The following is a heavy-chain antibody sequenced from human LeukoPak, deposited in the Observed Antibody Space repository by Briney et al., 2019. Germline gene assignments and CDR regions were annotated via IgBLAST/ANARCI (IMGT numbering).Heavy chain of an antibody. CDR1: GYTFTTYY. CDR2: INPSGGST. J-gene: IGHJ3*02. V-gene: IGHV1-46*04. Sequence: ASVKVSCKASGYTFTTYYMHWVRQAPGQGLEWMGIINPSGGSTRYAQKLQGRVTMTRDTSTSTVYMELSSLISEDTAVYYCARGGLGGMTTVVLDAFDIWGQGTMVTVSS. CDR3: ARGGLGGMTTVVLDAFDI. D-gene: IGHD4-23*01.